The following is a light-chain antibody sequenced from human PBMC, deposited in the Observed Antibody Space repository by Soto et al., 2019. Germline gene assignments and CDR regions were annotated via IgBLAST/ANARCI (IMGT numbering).Light chain of an antibody. J-gene: IGLJ2*01. CDR2: DVS. Sequence: QSVLTQPRSVSGSPGQSVTISCTGTSSDVGGYNYVSWYQQHPGKAPKLIIYDVSKRPSGVPDRCSGSKSGNTASLTISGLQAEDEADYYCCSYAGSYTVVFGGGTQVTVL. CDR1: SSDVGGYNY. V-gene: IGLV2-11*01. CDR3: CSYAGSYTVV.